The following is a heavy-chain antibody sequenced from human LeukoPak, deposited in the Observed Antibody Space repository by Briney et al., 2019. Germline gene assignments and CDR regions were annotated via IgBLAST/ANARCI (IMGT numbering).Heavy chain of an antibody. CDR1: GFTFSSYA. J-gene: IGHJ4*02. CDR3: ARGYCSGGSCYGDY. V-gene: IGHV3-21*01. Sequence: GGSLRLSCTASGFTFSSYAMSWVRQAPGKGLEWVSSISSSSSYIYYADSVKGRFTISRDNAKNSLYLQMNSLRAEDTAVYYCARGYCSGGSCYGDYWGQGTLVTVSS. D-gene: IGHD2-15*01. CDR2: ISSSSSYI.